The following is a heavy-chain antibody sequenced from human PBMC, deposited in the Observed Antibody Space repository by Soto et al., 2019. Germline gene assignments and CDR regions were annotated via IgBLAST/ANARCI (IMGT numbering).Heavy chain of an antibody. CDR3: AKGGYDFWDWFDP. Sequence: QMQLVQSGAEVKKTGSSVKVSCKASGYTFTYRYLHWVRQAPGQALEWMGWITPFNGNTNYAQKFQDRVTITRDRSMSTAYMELSSLRSEDTAMYYCAKGGYDFWDWFDPWGQGTLVTVSS. V-gene: IGHV1-45*02. CDR1: GYTFTYRY. D-gene: IGHD3-3*01. J-gene: IGHJ5*02. CDR2: ITPFNGNT.